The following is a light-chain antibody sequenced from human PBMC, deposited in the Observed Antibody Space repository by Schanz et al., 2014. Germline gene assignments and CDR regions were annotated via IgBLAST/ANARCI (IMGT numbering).Light chain of an antibody. CDR1: SSDVGGYNY. CDR3: SSYTSSTTLV. J-gene: IGLJ3*02. Sequence: QSALTQPPSASGSPGQSVTISCTGTSSDVGGYNYVSWYQQYPGKAPKLIIYDVSNRPSGVSNRFSGSKSGNTASLTISGLQAEDEADYYCSSYTSSTTLVFGGGTKLTVL. V-gene: IGLV2-14*01. CDR2: DVS.